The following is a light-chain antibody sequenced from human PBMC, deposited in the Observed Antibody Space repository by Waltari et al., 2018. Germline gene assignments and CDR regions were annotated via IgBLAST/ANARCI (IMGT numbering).Light chain of an antibody. CDR3: QQDDTTPPT. CDR2: WAS. J-gene: IGKJ5*01. Sequence: DIVMTQSPDSLAVSLGERATINCTSSQSVFYSSNNKNYLAWYQQKPGQHPKLFIYWASTREAGVLDRFSGSGSGTDYTLTISSLQAEDVAVYYCQQDDTTPPTFGQGTRLEIK. CDR1: QSVFYSSNNKNY. V-gene: IGKV4-1*01.